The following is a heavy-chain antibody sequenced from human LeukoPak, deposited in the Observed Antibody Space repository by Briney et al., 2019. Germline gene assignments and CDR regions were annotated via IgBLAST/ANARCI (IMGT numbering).Heavy chain of an antibody. CDR2: IYTSGTTT. CDR1: DDPINSGVYY. Sequence: SETLSLTCTVSDDPINSGVYYWNWIRQPAGKGLEWIGHIYTSGTTTNSNPSLKSRIAISLDTSKNHFSLKLSSVTAADTAVYYCARAKKRSGRSRNFYLDVWGKGTTVTVSS. J-gene: IGHJ6*03. V-gene: IGHV4-61*09. D-gene: IGHD1-26*01. CDR3: ARAKKRSGRSRNFYLDV.